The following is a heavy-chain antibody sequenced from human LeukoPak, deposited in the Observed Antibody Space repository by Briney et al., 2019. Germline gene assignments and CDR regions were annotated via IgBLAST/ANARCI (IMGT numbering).Heavy chain of an antibody. V-gene: IGHV4-4*07. CDR2: IYISGST. J-gene: IGHJ4*02. Sequence: SETLSLTCTVSGGSISSYYWSWIRQPAGKGLEWIGRIYISGSTNYNPSLKSRVTMSVDTSKNQFSLKLSSVTAADTAVYYCARGTYYYDSSGYYLLNYFDYWGQGTLVTVSS. CDR1: GGSISSYY. CDR3: ARGTYYYDSSGYYLLNYFDY. D-gene: IGHD3-22*01.